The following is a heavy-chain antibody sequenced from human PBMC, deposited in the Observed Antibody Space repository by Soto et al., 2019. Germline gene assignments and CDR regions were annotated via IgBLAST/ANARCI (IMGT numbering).Heavy chain of an antibody. D-gene: IGHD4-4*01. V-gene: IGHV3-30-3*01. CDR2: ISYDGSNK. CDR1: GFTFSSYA. J-gene: IGHJ4*02. Sequence: GGSLRLSCAASGFTFSSYAVHWVRQAPGKGLEWVAVISYDGSNKYYADPVKGRFTISRDNSKNTLYLQMNSLRAEDTAVYYCARDPRWVEQRWLQCYFNYWGQGTLVTVSS. CDR3: ARDPRWVEQRWLQCYFNY.